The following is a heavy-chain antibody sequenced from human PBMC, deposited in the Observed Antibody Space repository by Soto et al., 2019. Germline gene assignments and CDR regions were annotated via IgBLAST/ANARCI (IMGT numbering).Heavy chain of an antibody. J-gene: IGHJ6*02. CDR1: GWRVSINIAA. CDR3: ARDYGGYSYNYYYYYGMDV. V-gene: IGHV6-1*01. CDR2: TYYRSKWYN. D-gene: IGHD5-18*01. Sequence: PQTLSITFSISGWRVSINIAAWNWIRQSPSRGLEWLGRTYYRSKWYNDYAVSVKSRITINPDTSKNQFSLQLNSVTPEDTAVYYCARDYGGYSYNYYYYYGMDVWGQGTTVTVSS.